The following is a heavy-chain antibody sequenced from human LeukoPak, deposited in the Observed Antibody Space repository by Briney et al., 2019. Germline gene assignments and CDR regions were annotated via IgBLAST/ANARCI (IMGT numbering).Heavy chain of an antibody. CDR3: FPSGGAFDP. CDR1: GFTFSSYW. Sequence: GGSLRLSCAASGFTFSSYWMSWVRQAPGKGLEWVANIKHDGSEKYYVDSVKGRFTISRDNAKNSLYLQMNSLRAEDTAVYYCFPSGGAFDPWGQGTLVTVSS. J-gene: IGHJ5*02. CDR2: IKHDGSEK. D-gene: IGHD2-21*01. V-gene: IGHV3-7*01.